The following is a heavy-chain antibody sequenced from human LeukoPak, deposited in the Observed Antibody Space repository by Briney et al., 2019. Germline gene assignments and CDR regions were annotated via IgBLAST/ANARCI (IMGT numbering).Heavy chain of an antibody. Sequence: GRSLRLSCAASGFTFSSYAMHWVRQAPGKGLEWVAVISYDGSNKYNADSVKGRFTISRDNSKNTLYLQMNSLRAEDTAVYYCARDREGASDYWGQGTLVTVSS. D-gene: IGHD1-26*01. CDR2: ISYDGSNK. J-gene: IGHJ4*02. CDR1: GFTFSSYA. CDR3: ARDREGASDY. V-gene: IGHV3-30-3*01.